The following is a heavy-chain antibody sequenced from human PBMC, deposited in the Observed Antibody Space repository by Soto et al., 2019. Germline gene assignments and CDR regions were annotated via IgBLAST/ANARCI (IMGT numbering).Heavy chain of an antibody. J-gene: IGHJ4*02. CDR2: IIPILALA. V-gene: IGHV1-69*08. Sequence: QVQLVQSGAEVKKPGSSVKVSCKASGGTFSSYTISWVRQAPGQGLEWMGRIIPILALANYAQKFQGRVTITADKSTSTAYMELSSLRSEDTAVYYCARERLRGGFDYWGQGTPVTVSS. D-gene: IGHD3-10*01. CDR1: GGTFSSYT. CDR3: ARERLRGGFDY.